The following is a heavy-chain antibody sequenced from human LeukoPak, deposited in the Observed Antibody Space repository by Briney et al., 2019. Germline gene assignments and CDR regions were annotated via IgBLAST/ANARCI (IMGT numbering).Heavy chain of an antibody. CDR2: IWYDGSNK. CDR3: AREGTVVTAIVPNYDY. D-gene: IGHD2-21*02. Sequence: PGGSLRLSCAASGFTFSSYGMHWVRQAPGKGLEWVAVIWYDGSNKYYADSVKGRFTISRDNSKNTLYLQMNSLRAEDTAVYYCAREGTVVTAIVPNYDYWGQGTLVTVSS. J-gene: IGHJ4*02. CDR1: GFTFSSYG. V-gene: IGHV3-30*19.